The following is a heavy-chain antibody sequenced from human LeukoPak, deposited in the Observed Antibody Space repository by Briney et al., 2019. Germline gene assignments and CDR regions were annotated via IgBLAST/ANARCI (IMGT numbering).Heavy chain of an antibody. J-gene: IGHJ5*02. V-gene: IGHV4-34*01. CDR1: GVSFSGYY. CDR3: AIVAQGWFDP. Sequence: KPSETLSLTCAVYGVSFSGYYWSWIRQPPGKGLEWIGEINHSGSTNYNPSLKSRVTISVDTSKNQFSLKLSSMTAADTAVYYCAIVAQGWFDPWGQGTLVTVSS. CDR2: INHSGST.